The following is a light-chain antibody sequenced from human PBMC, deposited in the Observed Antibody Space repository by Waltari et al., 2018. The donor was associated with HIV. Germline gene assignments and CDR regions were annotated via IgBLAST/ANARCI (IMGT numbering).Light chain of an antibody. CDR2: DTK. Sequence: QAVVTQEPSLTVSPGDTVTLTCGSSTGAVTSVHYPSWFQQKPGQAPTTVIYDTKNKPSWTPARFSGSLVGDKAALTLSGAQPEDEADYYCLLSYSGGPWVFGGGTKLTVL. J-gene: IGLJ3*02. CDR1: TGAVTSVHY. V-gene: IGLV7-46*01. CDR3: LLSYSGGPWV.